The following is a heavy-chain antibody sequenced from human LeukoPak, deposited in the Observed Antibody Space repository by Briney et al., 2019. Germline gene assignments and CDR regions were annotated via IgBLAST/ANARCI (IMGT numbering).Heavy chain of an antibody. Sequence: GGSLRLSCAASGFTFSSYSMSWIRQAPGKGLEWVSYISSSGSTIYYVDSVKGRFTISRDNARNSLYLQMNSLRAEDTAVYYCARYYTIFGVGNWFDPWGQGTLVTVSS. CDR2: ISSSGSTI. CDR1: GFTFSSYS. J-gene: IGHJ5*02. D-gene: IGHD3-3*01. V-gene: IGHV3-48*04. CDR3: ARYYTIFGVGNWFDP.